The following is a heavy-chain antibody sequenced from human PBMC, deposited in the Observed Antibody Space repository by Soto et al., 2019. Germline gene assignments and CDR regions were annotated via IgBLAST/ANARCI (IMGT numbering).Heavy chain of an antibody. V-gene: IGHV1-3*01. Sequence: QVQLVQSGAEVKKPGASVKVSCKASGYTFTSYAMHWVRQAPGQRLEWMGWINAGNGNTKYSQKFQGRVTITRDTSASTAYMELSSLRSEDTAVYYCARVMSGLYYFDYWGQGALVTVSS. D-gene: IGHD5-12*01. CDR1: GYTFTSYA. CDR3: ARVMSGLYYFDY. CDR2: INAGNGNT. J-gene: IGHJ4*02.